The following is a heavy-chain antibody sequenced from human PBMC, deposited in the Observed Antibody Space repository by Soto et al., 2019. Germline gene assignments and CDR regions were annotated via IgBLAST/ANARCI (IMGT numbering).Heavy chain of an antibody. D-gene: IGHD3-22*01. CDR1: GFTFRTYA. J-gene: IGHJ5*02. CDR3: ARDVDRTVTIAMIVETGFWFDH. V-gene: IGHV3-33*01. Sequence: PGGSLRLSCAASGFTFRTYAMHCVRQASGKGLERVALIWYDGTNKYYADSVKGRFTISRDNSKNTLYLQMNSLRAEDTAVYYSARDVDRTVTIAMIVETGFWFDHSGQFTLVTDSS. CDR2: IWYDGTNK.